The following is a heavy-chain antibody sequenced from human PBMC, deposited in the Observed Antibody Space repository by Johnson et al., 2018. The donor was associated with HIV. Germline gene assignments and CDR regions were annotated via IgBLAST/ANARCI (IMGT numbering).Heavy chain of an antibody. CDR3: ARDSAAAPSGAFDI. J-gene: IGHJ3*02. D-gene: IGHD6-13*01. V-gene: IGHV3-20*04. CDR1: GFTFNDYG. Sequence: VQLVESGGDLIQPGGSLRLSCAASGFTFNDYGMSWVRQGPGKGLEWVSGINWNSGSIGYADSVKGRFTISRDNAKNSLYLQMNSLRAEDTAVYYCARDSAAAPSGAFDIWGQGTMVTVSS. CDR2: INWNSGSI.